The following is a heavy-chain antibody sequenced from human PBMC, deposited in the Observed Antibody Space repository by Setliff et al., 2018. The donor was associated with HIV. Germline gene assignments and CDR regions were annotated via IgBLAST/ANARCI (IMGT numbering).Heavy chain of an antibody. CDR1: GGSFSGYY. CDR3: AGGQENGDLRY. Sequence: SETLSLTCAVYGGSFSGYYWSWIRQPPGKGLEWIGEINHSGSTNYNPSLKSRVTLSVDTSKNQFSLNLSSVTAADTALYYCAGGQENGDLRYWGQGTLVTVSS. V-gene: IGHV4-34*01. CDR2: INHSGST. D-gene: IGHD3-10*01. J-gene: IGHJ4*02.